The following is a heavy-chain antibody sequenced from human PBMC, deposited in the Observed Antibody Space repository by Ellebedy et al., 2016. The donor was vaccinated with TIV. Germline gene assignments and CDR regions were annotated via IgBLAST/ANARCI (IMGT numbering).Heavy chain of an antibody. CDR1: GGSISSYY. Sequence: GSLRLXXTVSGGSISSYYWSWIRQPPGKGLEWIGYIYYSGSTNYNPSLKSRVTISVDKSKNQFSLKLSSVTAADTAVYYCARGGSYPFDPWGQGTLVTVSS. D-gene: IGHD1-26*01. CDR3: ARGGSYPFDP. V-gene: IGHV4-59*12. CDR2: IYYSGST. J-gene: IGHJ5*02.